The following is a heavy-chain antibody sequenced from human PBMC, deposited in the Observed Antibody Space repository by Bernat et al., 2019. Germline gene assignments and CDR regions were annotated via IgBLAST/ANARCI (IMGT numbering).Heavy chain of an antibody. CDR3: ARDVNHGLDY. J-gene: IGHJ4*02. V-gene: IGHV1-18*01. D-gene: IGHD1-14*01. CDR2: ISAKSGQT. CDR1: GYTFSTYG. Sequence: QVHLVQSGAEVKEPGASVKVSCKASGYTFSTYGISWVRQAPGQGLEWMGWISAKSGQTKNTQRFQGRVAMTTDRSTNTAYMELWSLRSDDTAVYYCARDVNHGLDYWGQGTLVTVSS.